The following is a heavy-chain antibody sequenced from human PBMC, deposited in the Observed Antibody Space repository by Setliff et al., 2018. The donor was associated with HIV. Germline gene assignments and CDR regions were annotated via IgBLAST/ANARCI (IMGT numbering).Heavy chain of an antibody. CDR3: ARGNNDLESFDY. J-gene: IGHJ4*02. CDR1: GDSLNTYY. D-gene: IGHD3-3*01. Sequence: ETLSLTCNVSGDSLNTYYWSWIRRSAGKGLEWIGRIYASGKTNFNPSLKSRVRMSVDTSKNQFSLKLTSVTAADTAVYYCARGNNDLESFDYWGQGALVT. V-gene: IGHV4-4*07. CDR2: IYASGKT.